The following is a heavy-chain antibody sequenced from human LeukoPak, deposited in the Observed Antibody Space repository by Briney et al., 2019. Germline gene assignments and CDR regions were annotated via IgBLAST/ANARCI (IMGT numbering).Heavy chain of an antibody. D-gene: IGHD4-11*01. CDR3: ARDGSNWSNDYYHGVDV. V-gene: IGHV4-59*01. J-gene: IGHJ6*02. CDR2: VYYSGSA. CDR1: GGPNSSYH. Sequence: SETLSLTCTVSGGPNSSYHWSWIRQPPGKGLEWLGYVYYSGSATYNPSLKSRVTISVDTSKNQFSLRLSSVTAADTAVYYCARDGSNWSNDYYHGVDVRGQGTTVTVSS.